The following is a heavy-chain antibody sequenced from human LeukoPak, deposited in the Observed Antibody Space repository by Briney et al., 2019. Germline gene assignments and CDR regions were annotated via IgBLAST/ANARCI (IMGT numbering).Heavy chain of an antibody. CDR2: TNHSGSI. V-gene: IGHV4-34*01. CDR1: GESFSGYY. Sequence: SETLSLTCAVYGESFSGYYWSWIRQPPGKGLEWIGETNHSGSINYNPSLKSRVTVSVDTSKNQFSLKLSSVTAADTAVYYCASSYYYGSGSYRPFYFDYWGQGTLVTVSS. J-gene: IGHJ4*02. D-gene: IGHD3-10*01. CDR3: ASSYYYGSGSYRPFYFDY.